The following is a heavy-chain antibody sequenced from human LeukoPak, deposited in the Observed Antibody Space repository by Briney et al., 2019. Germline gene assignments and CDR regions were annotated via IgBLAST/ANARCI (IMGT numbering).Heavy chain of an antibody. D-gene: IGHD3-22*01. CDR1: GGTFSSYA. Sequence: GASLKVSCKASGGTFSSYAISWVRQAPGQGLEWMGGIIPIFGTANYAQKFQGRVTITADESTSTAYMELSSLRSEDTAVYYCARGDYDSSGYYPDAFDIWGQGTMVTVSS. J-gene: IGHJ3*02. CDR3: ARGDYDSSGYYPDAFDI. V-gene: IGHV1-69*13. CDR2: IIPIFGTA.